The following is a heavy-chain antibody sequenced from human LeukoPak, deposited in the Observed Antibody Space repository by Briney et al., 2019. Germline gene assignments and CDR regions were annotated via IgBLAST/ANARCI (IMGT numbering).Heavy chain of an antibody. D-gene: IGHD6-19*01. J-gene: IGHJ4*02. Sequence: GRSLRLSCAASGFTSSSYAMHWVRQAPGKGLEWVAVISYDGSNKYYADPVKGRFTISRGNSKNTLYLQMNSLRAEDTAVYYCARGEAVAELIFDYWGQGTLVTVSS. CDR3: ARGEAVAELIFDY. V-gene: IGHV3-30*04. CDR1: GFTSSSYA. CDR2: ISYDGSNK.